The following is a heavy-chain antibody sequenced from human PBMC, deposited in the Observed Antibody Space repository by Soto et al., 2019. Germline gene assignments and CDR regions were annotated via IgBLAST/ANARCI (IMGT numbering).Heavy chain of an antibody. CDR2: IIPIFGTA. D-gene: IGHD3-16*01. J-gene: IGHJ4*02. Sequence: SVKVSCKASGCTVSSYAISCVRQAPGQGLEWMGGIIPIFGTANYVQKFQGRVTITADESTSTAYMELSSLRSEDTAVYYCARGIMIDPLYYFDYWGQGTLVTVSS. CDR1: GCTVSSYA. CDR3: ARGIMIDPLYYFDY. V-gene: IGHV1-69*13.